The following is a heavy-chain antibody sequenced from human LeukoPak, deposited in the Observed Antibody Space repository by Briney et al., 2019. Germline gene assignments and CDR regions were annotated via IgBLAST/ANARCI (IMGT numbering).Heavy chain of an antibody. D-gene: IGHD3-22*01. CDR3: ANFDYYDSSGYYPTQYYFDY. Sequence: SETLSLTCAVSGYSISSGYYWGWIRRPPGKGLEWIGSIYHSGSTYYNPSLKSRVTISVDTSKNQFSLKLSSVTAADTAVYYCANFDYYDSSGYYPTQYYFDYWGQGTLVTVSS. V-gene: IGHV4-38-2*01. CDR1: GYSISSGYY. J-gene: IGHJ4*02. CDR2: IYHSGST.